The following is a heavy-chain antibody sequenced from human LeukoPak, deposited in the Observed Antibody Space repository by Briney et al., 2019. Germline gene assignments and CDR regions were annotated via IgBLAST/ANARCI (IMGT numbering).Heavy chain of an antibody. J-gene: IGHJ3*02. CDR3: TRGGRDGFDI. Sequence: SGGSLRLSCAASGFTFSTYDMHWVRQATGKGLEWVSAIASAGDIYYSDSVRGRFTISRENAKNSLHLQVNSLRVGDTAVYYCTRGGRDGFDIWGQGTMVTVSS. V-gene: IGHV3-13*01. D-gene: IGHD2-15*01. CDR1: GFTFSTYD. CDR2: IASAGDI.